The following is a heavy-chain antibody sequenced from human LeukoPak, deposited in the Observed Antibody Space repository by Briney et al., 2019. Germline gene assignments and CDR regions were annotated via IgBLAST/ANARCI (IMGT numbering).Heavy chain of an antibody. CDR1: GFTFSNYG. J-gene: IGHJ6*03. CDR2: ISGSGGST. CDR3: AKDRDSSSWYSYYYYYMGV. Sequence: GGSLRLSCAASGFTFSNYGMSWVRQAPGKGLEWVSAISGSGGSTYYADSVKGRFIISRDNSKNTLYLQMNSLRAEDTAVYYCAKDRDSSSWYSYYYYYMGVWGKGTTVTISS. D-gene: IGHD6-13*01. V-gene: IGHV3-23*01.